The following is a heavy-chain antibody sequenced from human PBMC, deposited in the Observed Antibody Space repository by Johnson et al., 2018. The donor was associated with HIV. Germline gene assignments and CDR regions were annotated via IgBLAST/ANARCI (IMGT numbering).Heavy chain of an antibody. J-gene: IGHJ3*02. CDR2: ISWNSGNI. Sequence: VQLVESGGGLVQPGRSLRLSCAASGFTFDDYAMHWVRQAPGKGLEWVSGISWNSGNIAYGDSVQGRFTIARDNAKNSLYLQMNSLRAEDTALYYCAKDGDLTGTDAFDIWGQGTMVTVSS. CDR1: GFTFDDYA. CDR3: AKDGDLTGTDAFDI. V-gene: IGHV3-9*01. D-gene: IGHD1/OR15-1a*01.